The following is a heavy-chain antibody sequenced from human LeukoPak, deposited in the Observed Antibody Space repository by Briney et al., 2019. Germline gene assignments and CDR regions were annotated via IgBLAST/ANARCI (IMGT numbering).Heavy chain of an antibody. CDR1: GFTFGSYS. J-gene: IGHJ4*02. V-gene: IGHV3-21*01. CDR3: ARGDRSSTSCYYY. Sequence: PGGSLRLSCAASGFTFGSYSMNWVRQAPGKGLEWVSSISSSSSYIYYADSVKGRFTISRDNAKNSLYLQMNSLRAEDTAVYYCARGDRSSTSCYYYWGQGTLVTVSS. D-gene: IGHD2-2*01. CDR2: ISSSSSYI.